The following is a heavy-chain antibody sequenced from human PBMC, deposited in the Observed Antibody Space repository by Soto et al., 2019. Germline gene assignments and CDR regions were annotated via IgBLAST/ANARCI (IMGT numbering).Heavy chain of an antibody. J-gene: IGHJ4*02. V-gene: IGHV3-74*01. D-gene: IGHD6-19*01. CDR2: IKSDGSST. Sequence: HPGGSLRLSCAASDFTFSNYWMYWVRQAPGKGLVWVSRIKSDGSSTSYADSVEGRFTISRDNAKNTLYLQMNSLRGEDTAVYYCARSPSSGWYYFDYWGQGALVTVSS. CDR3: ARSPSSGWYYFDY. CDR1: DFTFSNYW.